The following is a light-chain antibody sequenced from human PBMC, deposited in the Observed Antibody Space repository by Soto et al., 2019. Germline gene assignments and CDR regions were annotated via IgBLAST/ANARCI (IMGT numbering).Light chain of an antibody. J-gene: IGKJ1*01. CDR1: QSISDW. CDR3: QQYNSYSRT. Sequence: DIQMTQSPSTLSASVGDRVTITCRASQSISDWLAWYQQKPGKAPKLLIYKASSLESGVPSRFSGSGSGTAFTLPISSLQPDDFATCYCQQYNSYSRTFGQGTKVEV. CDR2: KAS. V-gene: IGKV1-5*03.